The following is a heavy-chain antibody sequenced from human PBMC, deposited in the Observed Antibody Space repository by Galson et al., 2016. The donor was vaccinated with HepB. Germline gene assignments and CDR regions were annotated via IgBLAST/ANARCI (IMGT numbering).Heavy chain of an antibody. D-gene: IGHD2-21*01. CDR3: ARDVGGYSWDAFNI. V-gene: IGHV3-30*03. J-gene: IGHJ3*02. Sequence: SLRLSCAASGFTFSSYGMHWVRQAPGKGLEWVAFISYDGSNKKYADSVKGRFTISRDNSKKTLYLQMNSLRAEDTAVYYCARDVGGYSWDAFNIWGQGTMVTVSS. CDR1: GFTFSSYG. CDR2: ISYDGSNK.